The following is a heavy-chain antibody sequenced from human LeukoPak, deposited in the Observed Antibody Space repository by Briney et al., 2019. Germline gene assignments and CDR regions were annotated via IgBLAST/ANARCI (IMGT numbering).Heavy chain of an antibody. J-gene: IGHJ4*02. CDR3: ARRSGSSSWLYFDY. Sequence: SETLSLTRTVSSGSISNYYWSWIRQPPGKGLEWIGYIYYSGSTNYNPSLKSRVTISVDTSKNQFSLKLSSVTAADTAVYYCARRSGSSSWLYFDYWGQGTLVTVSS. CDR2: IYYSGST. V-gene: IGHV4-59*08. D-gene: IGHD6-13*01. CDR1: SGSISNYY.